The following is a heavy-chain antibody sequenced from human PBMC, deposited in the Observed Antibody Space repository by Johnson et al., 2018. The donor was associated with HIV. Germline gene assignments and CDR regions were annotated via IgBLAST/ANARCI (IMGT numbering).Heavy chain of an antibody. CDR1: GFTLSSDG. V-gene: IGHV3-30*03. CDR2: ISIDGRII. Sequence: VQLVESGGGVVQPGRSLRLSCADSGFTLSSDGMHWVRPAPGEGREWVSVISIDGRIIYDAHSLKSRVTISRDNSKNKLYLQMNSLRAEDTAVYYCARAGPWASSPLPFDIWGQGTMVTVSS. CDR3: ARAGPWASSPLPFDI. D-gene: IGHD6-13*01. J-gene: IGHJ3*02.